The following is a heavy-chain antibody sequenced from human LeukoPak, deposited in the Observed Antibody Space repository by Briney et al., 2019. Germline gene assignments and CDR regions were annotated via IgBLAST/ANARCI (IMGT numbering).Heavy chain of an antibody. V-gene: IGHV4-59*11. CDR1: GGSISTHY. CDR3: AARTDWFDP. Sequence: SQTLSLTCTVSGGSISTHYWSWIRQPPGKGPEWIGYISYSGTTNYNPSLKSRVTISLDTSKNQFSLKLTSVTAADTAVYYCAARTDWFDPWGQGTLVTVSS. J-gene: IGHJ5*02. CDR2: ISYSGTT.